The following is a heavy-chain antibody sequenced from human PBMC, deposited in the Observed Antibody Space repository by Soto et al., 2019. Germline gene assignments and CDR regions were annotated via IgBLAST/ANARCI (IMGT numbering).Heavy chain of an antibody. V-gene: IGHV1-8*01. CDR2: MNPNSGNT. CDR3: ARGTMGYYYGSGSYSTFGY. D-gene: IGHD3-10*01. CDR1: GYTLTSYD. Sequence: QVQLVQSGAEVKKPGASVKVSCKASGYTLTSYDINWVRQATGQGLEWMGWMNPNSGNTGYAQKFQGRVTMTRNTSISTAYMELSSLRSEDTAVYYCARGTMGYYYGSGSYSTFGYWGQGTLVTVSS. J-gene: IGHJ4*02.